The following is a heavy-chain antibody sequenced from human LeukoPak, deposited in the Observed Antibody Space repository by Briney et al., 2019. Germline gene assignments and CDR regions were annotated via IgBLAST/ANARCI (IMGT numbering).Heavy chain of an antibody. J-gene: IGHJ3*01. Sequence: SGPTLVRPTQTLTVTCTFSGFSLTTPTVGVAWIRQPPGKALEWLAVVYWDDDRRYSPSLRSRLTITKDTSKNQVVLTMTNMDPVDTGTYYCARIMITYGGVTAQDAFDVWGQGAMVTV. CDR2: VYWDDDR. CDR1: GFSLTTPTVG. D-gene: IGHD3-16*01. CDR3: ARIMITYGGVTAQDAFDV. V-gene: IGHV2-5*02.